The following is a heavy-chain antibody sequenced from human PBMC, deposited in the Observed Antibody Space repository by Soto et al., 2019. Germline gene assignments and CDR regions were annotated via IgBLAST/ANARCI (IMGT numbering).Heavy chain of an antibody. J-gene: IGHJ4*02. V-gene: IGHV3-21*06. CDR1: GFTFTGYS. Sequence: PGGSLRLSCAASGFTFTGYSMNWVRQAPGKGLEWVSSISSTTNYIYYGDSMKGRFTISRDNAKNSLYLEMNSLRAEDTAVYYCARESEDLTSNFDYWGQGTRVTVSS. CDR2: ISSTTNYI. CDR3: ARESEDLTSNFDY.